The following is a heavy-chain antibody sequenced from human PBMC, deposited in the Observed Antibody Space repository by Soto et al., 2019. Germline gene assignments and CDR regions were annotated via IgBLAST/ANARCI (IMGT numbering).Heavy chain of an antibody. V-gene: IGHV4-38-2*01. CDR3: ARGPSRLLMGDSFA. J-gene: IGHJ5*02. Sequence: PSETLSLTCAVSGYSISSGYYWGWIRQPPGKGLEWIGEINHSGSTTYNPSLKSRVAISVDTSKNQFSLKLNSVTAADTAVYYCARGPSRLLMGDSFAWGQGTLVTVSS. CDR2: INHSGST. CDR1: GYSISSGYY. D-gene: IGHD2-8*01.